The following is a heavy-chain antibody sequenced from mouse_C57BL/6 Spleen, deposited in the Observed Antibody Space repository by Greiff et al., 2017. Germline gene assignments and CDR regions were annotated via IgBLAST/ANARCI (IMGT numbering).Heavy chain of an antibody. V-gene: IGHV1-72*01. D-gene: IGHD1-1*01. Sequence: QVQLQQPGAELVKPGASVKLSCKASGYTFTSYWMHWVKQRPGRGLEWIGRIDPNSGGTKYNEKFKSKATLTVDKPSSTAYMQLSSLTSEDSAVYYCAREQFITTVVGNFDVWGTGTTVTVSS. CDR2: IDPNSGGT. CDR1: GYTFTSYW. CDR3: AREQFITTVVGNFDV. J-gene: IGHJ1*03.